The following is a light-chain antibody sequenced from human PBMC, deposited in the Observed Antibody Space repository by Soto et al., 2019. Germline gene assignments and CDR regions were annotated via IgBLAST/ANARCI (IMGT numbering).Light chain of an antibody. J-gene: IGLJ3*02. CDR2: DNS. CDR3: ASWDDRLYGWV. V-gene: IGLV1-44*01. CDR1: SSDIGSNP. Sequence: QSVLTQPPSASGTPGQRVSISCSGSSSDIGSNPVSWYQQLPGTAPKLLIYDNSDRPSGVPDRFSGSKSGTSASLAISGPQSEDEADYYCASWDDRLYGWVFGGGTKLTVL.